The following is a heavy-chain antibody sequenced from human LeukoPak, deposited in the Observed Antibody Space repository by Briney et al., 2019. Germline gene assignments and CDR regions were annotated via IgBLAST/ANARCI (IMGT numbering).Heavy chain of an antibody. J-gene: IGHJ4*02. D-gene: IGHD3-22*01. CDR2: ISSSGST. CDR1: GDSISSGDYY. CDR3: ARDAPTYYDSSGYYEV. Sequence: PSQTLSLTCTVSGDSISSGDYYWSWIRQPAGKGLEWIGRISSSGSTNYNPSLKSRVTISVDTSKNQFSLKLSSVTAADTAVYFCARDAPTYYDSSGYYEVWGQGTLVTVSS. V-gene: IGHV4-61*02.